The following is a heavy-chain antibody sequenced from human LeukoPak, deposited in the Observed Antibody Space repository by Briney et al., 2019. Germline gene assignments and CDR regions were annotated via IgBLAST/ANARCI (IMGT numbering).Heavy chain of an antibody. CDR2: IYHSGST. CDR1: GGSISSGGYS. V-gene: IGHV4-30-2*01. Sequence: PSETLSLTCAVSGGSISSGGYSWSWIRQPPGEGLEWIGYIYHSGSTYYNPSLKSRVTISVDRSKNQFSLKLSSVTAADTAVYYCARGIAVAGTGDYWGQGTLVTVSS. D-gene: IGHD6-19*01. J-gene: IGHJ4*02. CDR3: ARGIAVAGTGDY.